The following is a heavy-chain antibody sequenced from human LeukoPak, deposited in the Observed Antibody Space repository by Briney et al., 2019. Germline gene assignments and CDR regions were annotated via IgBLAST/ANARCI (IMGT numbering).Heavy chain of an antibody. Sequence: PSETLSLTCTVSGGSISSGSYYWSWIRQPAGKGLEWIGRIYTSGSTNYNPSLKSRVTISVDTSKNQFSLKLSSMAAADTAVYYCASHSGGYAYWGQGTLVTVSS. V-gene: IGHV4-61*02. D-gene: IGHD5-12*01. CDR1: GGSISSGSYY. J-gene: IGHJ4*02. CDR2: IYTSGST. CDR3: ASHSGGYAY.